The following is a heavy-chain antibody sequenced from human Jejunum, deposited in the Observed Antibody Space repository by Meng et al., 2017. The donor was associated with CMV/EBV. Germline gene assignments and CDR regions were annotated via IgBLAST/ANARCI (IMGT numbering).Heavy chain of an antibody. J-gene: IGHJ3*02. CDR2: IYPGDSDT. Sequence: KGSGYSFTTYWIAWVRQMPGKGLEWMGIIYPGDSDTRYSPSFQGQVTISADKSISTAYLQWISLKASDTAMYYCARADIRGDVFDIWGQGTMVTVSS. V-gene: IGHV5-51*01. D-gene: IGHD2-15*01. CDR3: ARADIRGDVFDI. CDR1: GYSFTTYW.